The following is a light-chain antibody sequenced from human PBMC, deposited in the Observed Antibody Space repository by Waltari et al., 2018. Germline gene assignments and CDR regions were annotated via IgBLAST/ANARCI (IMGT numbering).Light chain of an antibody. CDR2: GAS. Sequence: EIVLTQSPGTLSLSLGERATVSCRASQSVSRALAWYQQKPGQAPRLLIYGASTRAPGIPDRFSVSGSGKDFSLTISRLEPDDFAIYYCQHYLRLPVTFGQGTTVEI. CDR3: QHYLRLPVT. V-gene: IGKV3-20*01. CDR1: QSVSRA. J-gene: IGKJ1*01.